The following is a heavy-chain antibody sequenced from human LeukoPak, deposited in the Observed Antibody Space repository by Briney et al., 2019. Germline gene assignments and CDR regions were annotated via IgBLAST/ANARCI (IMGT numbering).Heavy chain of an antibody. J-gene: IGHJ5*02. D-gene: IGHD3-10*01. CDR1: GFTFSSYE. CDR2: ISSSGSTI. V-gene: IGHV3-48*03. Sequence: QPGGSLRLSCAASGFTFSSYEMNWVRQAPGKGLEWVSYISSSGSTIYYADSVKGRFTISRDNAKNSLFLQMNSLRAEDTAVYFCGRGVNYLRSGSYLRDWFDPWGQGTLVTVSS. CDR3: GRGVNYLRSGSYLRDWFDP.